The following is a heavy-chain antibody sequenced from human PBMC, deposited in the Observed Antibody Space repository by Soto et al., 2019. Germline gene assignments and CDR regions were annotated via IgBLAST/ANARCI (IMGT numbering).Heavy chain of an antibody. D-gene: IGHD3-3*01. CDR2: INPKNGDT. J-gene: IGHJ4*02. CDR1: GYFFNDYH. CDR3: ARSYDFWSGYYPFDY. V-gene: IGHV1-2*02. Sequence: ASVKVSCKTSGYFFNDYHMHWVRKAPGQGLEWMGWINPKNGDTNYAQKFQDRVTMTRDTLYLQMNSLRAEDTAVYYCARSYDFWSGYYPFDYWGQGTLVTVSS.